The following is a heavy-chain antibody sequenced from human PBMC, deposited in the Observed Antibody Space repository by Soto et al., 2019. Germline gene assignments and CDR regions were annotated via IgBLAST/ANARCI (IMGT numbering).Heavy chain of an antibody. CDR1: GGSVSGGTHY. V-gene: IGHV4-61*01. CDR3: ARGYRTSWYWFDL. J-gene: IGHJ2*01. Sequence: QAQLQESGPGPVKPSETLSLTCTVSGGSVSGGTHYWSWIRKPPGKGLEWIGYIYNSGSTNYNPSLKCRVTISVDTSKNQFSLKLSSVTAADTAVYYCARGYRTSWYWFDLWGRGTLVTVSS. CDR2: IYNSGST. D-gene: IGHD6-13*01.